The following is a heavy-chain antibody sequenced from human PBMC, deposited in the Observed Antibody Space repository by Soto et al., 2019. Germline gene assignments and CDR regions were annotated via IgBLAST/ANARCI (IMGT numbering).Heavy chain of an antibody. CDR2: ISSSSSYT. D-gene: IGHD1-26*01. V-gene: IGHV3-11*06. J-gene: IGHJ3*02. CDR1: GFTFSDYY. Sequence: NPGGSLRLSCAASGFTFSDYYMSWIRQAPGKGLEWVSYISSSSSYTNYADSVKGRFTISRDNAKNSLYLQMNSLRAEDTAVYYCARALLIVGATGAFDIWGQGTMVTVSS. CDR3: ARALLIVGATGAFDI.